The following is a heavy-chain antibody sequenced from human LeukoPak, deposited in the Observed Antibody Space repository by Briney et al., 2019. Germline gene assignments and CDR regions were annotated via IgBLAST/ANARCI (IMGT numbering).Heavy chain of an antibody. CDR2: IKQDLSEI. J-gene: IGHJ1*01. Sequence: GGSLRLSCAASGFTFSHYWINWVRQAPGKGLEWVATIKQDLSEIYYVDSVKGRFTISRDNAKNSLYLQMNSLRAEDTAVYYCATYSSLNRREFQYWGQGTLLTVSS. CDR1: GFTFSHYW. V-gene: IGHV3-7*01. D-gene: IGHD3-22*01. CDR3: ATYSSLNRREFQY.